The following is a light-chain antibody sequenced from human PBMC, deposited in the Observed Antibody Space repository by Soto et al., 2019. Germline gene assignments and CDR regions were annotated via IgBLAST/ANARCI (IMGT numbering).Light chain of an antibody. CDR2: WGS. Sequence: DIVMTQSPLSLPVTPGEPASISCRSSQSLLHSNGYNYLDWYLQKPGQSPLLLIYWGSNRASGVPDRFSGSGSGTDFTLKISRVEAEDVGVYYCMQALQTPTFGQGTRLEIK. CDR3: MQALQTPT. J-gene: IGKJ5*01. V-gene: IGKV2-28*01. CDR1: QSLLHSNGYNY.